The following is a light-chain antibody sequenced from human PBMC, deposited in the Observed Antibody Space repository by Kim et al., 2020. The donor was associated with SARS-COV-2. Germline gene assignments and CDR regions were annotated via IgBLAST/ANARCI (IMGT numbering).Light chain of an antibody. CDR2: KAS. J-gene: IGKJ4*01. V-gene: IGKV1-5*03. CDR1: ETVYTW. CDR3: QQYTTFVT. Sequence: SASVGDGFTLPCRASETVYTWLAWYQQKPGTAPKLLIYKASTLRSGVPSRFSGSGSGTHFTLTIDSLQPDDFATYYCQQYTTFVTFGGGTKVDIK.